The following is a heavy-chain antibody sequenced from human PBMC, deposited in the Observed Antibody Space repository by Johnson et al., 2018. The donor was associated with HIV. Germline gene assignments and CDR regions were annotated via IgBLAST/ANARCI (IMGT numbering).Heavy chain of an antibody. CDR2: IRYDGNNK. Sequence: QVQLVESGGGVVQPGGSLRLSCAASGFTFSSYGMHWVRQAPGKGLEWVAFIRYDGNNKYYADSVKGRFTISRDNSKNTLYLQMNSLRAEDTAVYYCAKDNSYGDLRDAFDIWGQGTMVTVSS. CDR1: GFTFSSYG. V-gene: IGHV3-30*02. D-gene: IGHD4-17*01. CDR3: AKDNSYGDLRDAFDI. J-gene: IGHJ3*02.